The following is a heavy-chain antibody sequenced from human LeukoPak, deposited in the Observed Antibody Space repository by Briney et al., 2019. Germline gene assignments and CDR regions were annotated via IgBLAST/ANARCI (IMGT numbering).Heavy chain of an antibody. D-gene: IGHD4-17*01. Sequence: PSETLSLTCTVSGGSISSGGYYWSWIRQHPGKGLEWIGYIYYSGSTYYNPSLKSRVTISVDTSKNQFSLKLSSVTAADTAVYYCASLGKTTVTTGRSDYWGQGTLVTVSS. CDR3: ASLGKTTVTTGRSDY. CDR2: IYYSGST. CDR1: GGSISSGGYY. J-gene: IGHJ4*02. V-gene: IGHV4-31*03.